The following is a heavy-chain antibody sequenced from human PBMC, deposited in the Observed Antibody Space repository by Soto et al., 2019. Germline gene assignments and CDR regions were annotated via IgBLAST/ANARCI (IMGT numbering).Heavy chain of an antibody. J-gene: IGHJ6*03. V-gene: IGHV3-30*18. CDR3: AKKMRDTPYYYYYMDV. CDR1: GFTFSSYG. Sequence: PGGSLRLSCAASGFTFSSYGMHWVRQAPGKGLEWVAVISYDGSNKYYADSVKGRFTISRDNAKNTLYLQMNSLRAEDTAVYYCAKKMRDTPYYYYYMDVWGKGTTVTVSS. D-gene: IGHD5-18*01. CDR2: ISYDGSNK.